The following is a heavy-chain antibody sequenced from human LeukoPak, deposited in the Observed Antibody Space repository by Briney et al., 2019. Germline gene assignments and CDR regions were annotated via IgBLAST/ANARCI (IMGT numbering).Heavy chain of an antibody. J-gene: IGHJ4*02. D-gene: IGHD7-27*01. CDR2: INPNSGGT. CDR1: GYTFTGYY. V-gene: IGHV1-2*02. CDR3: ASSPVTGGPFDY. Sequence: ASVKVSCKASGYTFTGYYMHWVRQAPGQRLEWMGWINPNSGGTNYAQKFQGRVTMTRDTSISTAYMELSRLRSDDTAVYYCASSPVTGGPFDYWGQGTLVTVSS.